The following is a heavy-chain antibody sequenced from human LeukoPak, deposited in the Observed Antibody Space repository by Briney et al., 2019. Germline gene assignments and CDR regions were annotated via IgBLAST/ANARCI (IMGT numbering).Heavy chain of an antibody. CDR1: GHSFTSNW. Sequence: GESLKISCKGSGHSFTSNWIGWVRQMPGKRLEWMGIIYPGDSDTRYSPSFQGQVTISADKSISTAYLKWSSLKASDTAMYYCARITMVNYWFDPWGQGTLVTVSS. J-gene: IGHJ5*02. CDR3: ARITMVNYWFDP. V-gene: IGHV5-51*01. CDR2: IYPGDSDT. D-gene: IGHD3-10*01.